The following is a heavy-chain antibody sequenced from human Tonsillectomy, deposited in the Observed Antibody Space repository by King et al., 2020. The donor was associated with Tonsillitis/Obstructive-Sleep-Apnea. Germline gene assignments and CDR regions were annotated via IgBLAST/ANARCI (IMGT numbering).Heavy chain of an antibody. V-gene: IGHV4-59*01. CDR1: GGSISSYY. D-gene: IGHD1-26*01. Sequence: VQLQESGPGLVKPSETLSLTCTVSGGSISSYYWGWIRQPPGKGLEWIGYIYYSGTTNYNPSLKSRVTISVDTSKKQFSLKLSSVTAADTAVYFCARIGRYDAFDIWGQRTMVTVSS. J-gene: IGHJ3*02. CDR3: ARIGRYDAFDI. CDR2: IYYSGTT.